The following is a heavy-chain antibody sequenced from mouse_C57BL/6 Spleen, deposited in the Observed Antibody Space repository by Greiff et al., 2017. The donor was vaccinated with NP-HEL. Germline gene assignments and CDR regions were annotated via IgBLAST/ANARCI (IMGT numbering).Heavy chain of an antibody. Sequence: EVQLQQSGPELVKPGASVKIPCKASGYTFTDYNMDWVKQSHGKSLEWIGDINPNNGGTIYNQKFKGKATLTVDKSSSTAYMELRSLTSEDTAVYYCARSGYGSSYELFAYWGQGTLVTVSA. CDR2: INPNNGGT. CDR3: ARSGYGSSYELFAY. D-gene: IGHD1-1*01. V-gene: IGHV1-18*01. J-gene: IGHJ3*01. CDR1: GYTFTDYN.